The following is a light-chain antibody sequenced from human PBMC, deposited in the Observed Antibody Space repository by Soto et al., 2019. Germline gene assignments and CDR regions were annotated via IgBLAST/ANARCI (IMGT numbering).Light chain of an antibody. Sequence: SVPTQPPSASGTPGPRVTISCSGSSSNIGSSTVNWYQQLPGTAPKLLIYSNNQRPSGVPDRFSGSKSGTSASLAISGLQSEDEGDYYCAAWDDSLNGHVFGSGTKVTVL. V-gene: IGLV1-44*01. CDR1: SSNIGSST. J-gene: IGLJ1*01. CDR2: SNN. CDR3: AAWDDSLNGHV.